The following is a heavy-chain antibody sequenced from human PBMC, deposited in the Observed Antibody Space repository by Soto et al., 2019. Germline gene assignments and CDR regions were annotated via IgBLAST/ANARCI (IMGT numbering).Heavy chain of an antibody. CDR3: TTDYYYDSSGYYYEDY. D-gene: IGHD3-22*01. V-gene: IGHV3-15*01. Sequence: EVQLVESGGGLVKPGGSLRLSCAASGFTFSNAWMSWVRQAPGKGLEWVGRIKSKTDGGTTDYAAPVKGRFTISRDDPKNTLYLQMNSLKTEDTAVYYCTTDYYYDSSGYYYEDYWGQGTLVTVSS. CDR2: IKSKTDGGTT. J-gene: IGHJ4*02. CDR1: GFTFSNAW.